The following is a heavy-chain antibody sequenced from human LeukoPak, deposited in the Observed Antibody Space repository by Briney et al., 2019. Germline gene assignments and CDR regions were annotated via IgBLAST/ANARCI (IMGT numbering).Heavy chain of an antibody. V-gene: IGHV4-59*01. D-gene: IGHD3-9*01. Sequence: KPSETLSLTCSVSGGSISSYYWSWIRQPPGKGLEWIGHIYYTGSTNYNPSLKSRVTISVDTSKNQFSLKLSSVTAADTAVYYCARDLDYDILTGIYYYAMDVWGQGTTVTVSS. CDR1: GGSISSYY. CDR3: ARDLDYDILTGIYYYAMDV. J-gene: IGHJ6*02. CDR2: IYYTGST.